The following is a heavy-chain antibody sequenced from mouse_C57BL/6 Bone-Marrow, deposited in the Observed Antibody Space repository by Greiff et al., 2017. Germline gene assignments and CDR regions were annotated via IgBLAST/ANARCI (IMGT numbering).Heavy chain of an antibody. CDR2: IWRGGST. CDR3: ATIYYDYDLYAMDY. J-gene: IGHJ4*01. CDR1: GFSLTSYG. Sequence: VKLMESGPGLVQPSPSLSITCTVSGFSLTSYGVHWVRQSPGKGLEWLGVIWRGGSTDYNAAFMSRLSITKDNSKSQVFFKMNSLQADDTAIYYCATIYYDYDLYAMDYWGQGTSVTVSS. D-gene: IGHD2-4*01. V-gene: IGHV2-5*01.